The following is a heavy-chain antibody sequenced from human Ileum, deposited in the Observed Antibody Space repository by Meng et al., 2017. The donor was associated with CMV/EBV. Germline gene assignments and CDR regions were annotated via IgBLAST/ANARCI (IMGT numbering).Heavy chain of an antibody. V-gene: IGHV1-2*02. CDR3: ARLIIMAARAFGY. CDR2: IKPHSGDT. Sequence: QVQLSQSRSDVNMPWASVKVAAQASGYTFTDYYMHWVRLAPVPGLEWMRWIKPHSGDTKYEKKFQGRVTMTSDTSISTVYMELPRLTPDDTAIYYCARLIIMAARAFGYWGQGTLVTVSS. J-gene: IGHJ4*02. D-gene: IGHD3-22*01. CDR1: GYTFTDYY.